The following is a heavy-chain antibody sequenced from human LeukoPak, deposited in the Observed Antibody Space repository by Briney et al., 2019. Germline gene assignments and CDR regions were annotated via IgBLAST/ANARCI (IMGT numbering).Heavy chain of an antibody. CDR3: AKKWSGDYDSSDINDSFDI. Sequence: GGSLRLSCVASGFTFSSNGMHWVRQAPGKGLEWVTFIQYDGSKKYYADSVKGRFTISRDNSKNTLYLEMNSLRAEDTAVYYCAKKWSGDYDSSDINDSFDIWGHGTMVTVSS. J-gene: IGHJ3*02. V-gene: IGHV3-30*02. D-gene: IGHD3-22*01. CDR2: IQYDGSKK. CDR1: GFTFSSNG.